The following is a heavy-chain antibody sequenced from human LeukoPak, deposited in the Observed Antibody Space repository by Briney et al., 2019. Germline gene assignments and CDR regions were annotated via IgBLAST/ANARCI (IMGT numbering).Heavy chain of an antibody. Sequence: PGGSLRLSCAASGFTFSSHWMSWVRQAPGKGLEWVANINQDGSEKHYVVSVKGRFTISRDNAKNSLYLEMSSLRAEDTAVYYCARDHVAPGLIFDYWGQGTLVTVSS. J-gene: IGHJ4*02. CDR2: INQDGSEK. V-gene: IGHV3-7*03. D-gene: IGHD3-16*01. CDR3: ARDHVAPGLIFDY. CDR1: GFTFSSHW.